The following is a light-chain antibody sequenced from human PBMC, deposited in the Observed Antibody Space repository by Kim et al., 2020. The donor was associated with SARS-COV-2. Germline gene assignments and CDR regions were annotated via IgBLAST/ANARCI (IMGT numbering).Light chain of an antibody. J-gene: IGKJ2*03. V-gene: IGKV3-15*01. CDR3: QQYNYWYS. Sequence: SVSPGERATLYCRASQSISSDLAWYQQKLGQAPRLLMYGASTRATGVAARFSGSGSGTEFTLTISSLQSEDFAVYYCQQYNYWYSFGQGTKLEIK. CDR2: GAS. CDR1: QSISSD.